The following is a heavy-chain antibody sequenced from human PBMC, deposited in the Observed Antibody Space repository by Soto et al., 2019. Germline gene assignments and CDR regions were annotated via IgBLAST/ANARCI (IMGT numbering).Heavy chain of an antibody. CDR3: TTDGGSGWELLVLPTDAFDI. CDR1: GFTFSNAW. Sequence: PGGSLRLSCAASGFTFSNAWMSWVRQAPGKGLEWVGRIKSKTDGGTTDYAAPVKGRFTISRDDSKNTLYLQMNSLKTEDTAVYYCTTDGGSGWELLVLPTDAFDIWGQGTMVTVSS. V-gene: IGHV3-15*01. CDR2: IKSKTDGGTT. D-gene: IGHD1-26*01. J-gene: IGHJ3*02.